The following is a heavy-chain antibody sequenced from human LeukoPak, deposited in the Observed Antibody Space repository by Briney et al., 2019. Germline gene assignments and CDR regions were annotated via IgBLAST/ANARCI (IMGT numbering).Heavy chain of an antibody. CDR2: IRYDGSNK. CDR3: ANHFRYFDL. J-gene: IGHJ2*01. V-gene: IGHV3-30*02. CDR1: GFTFSNYG. Sequence: GGSLRLSCAASGFTFSNYGMHWVRQAPGKGLEWVAFIRYDGSNKYYADSVKGRFTISRDNSKNTLYLQMNSLRVEDTAVYYRANHFRYFDLWGRGTLVTVSS.